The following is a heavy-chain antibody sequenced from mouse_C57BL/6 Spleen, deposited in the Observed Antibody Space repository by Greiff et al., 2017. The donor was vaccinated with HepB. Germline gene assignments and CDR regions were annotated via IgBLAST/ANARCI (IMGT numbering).Heavy chain of an antibody. CDR1: GFTFSDYY. J-gene: IGHJ4*01. CDR3: ARDYSDAMDY. D-gene: IGHD2-12*01. V-gene: IGHV5-16*01. CDR2: INYDGSST. Sequence: GQVVESEGGLVQPGSSMKLSCTASGFTFSDYYMAWVRQVPEKGLEWVANINYDGSSTYYLDSLKSRFIISRDNAKNILYLQMSSLKSEDTATYYCARDYSDAMDYWGQGTSVTVSS.